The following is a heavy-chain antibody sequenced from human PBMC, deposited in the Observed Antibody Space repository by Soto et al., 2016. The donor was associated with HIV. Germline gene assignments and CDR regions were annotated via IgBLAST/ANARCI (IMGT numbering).Heavy chain of an antibody. V-gene: IGHV3-64*07. Sequence: EVQLVESGGGLVQSGGSLRLSCAASGFTFSSYAMQWVRQAPGKGLEYVSVISSNGGTTNYADSVKGRFTISRDNPKNTLYLQMGSLRTDDTAVYYCARDTSPWGVAAAVSWGRGTLGHRLL. CDR1: GFTFSSYA. CDR3: ARDTSPWGVAAAVS. J-gene: IGHJ5*02. CDR2: ISSNGGTT. D-gene: IGHD6-13*01.